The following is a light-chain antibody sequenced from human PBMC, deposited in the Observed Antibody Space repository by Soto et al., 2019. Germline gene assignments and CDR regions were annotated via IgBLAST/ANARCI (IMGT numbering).Light chain of an antibody. CDR1: QTVSTY. V-gene: IGKV1-39*01. CDR3: QQTYTTPRT. CDR2: ATS. J-gene: IGKJ1*01. Sequence: DTQMTQSPSSLSASVLDRISITCRASQTVSTYLNWYQQKKGKAPTLXISATSTLQSGVPSRFSGSGYGTDFNLTITSLQTEDFATYYCQQTYTTPRTFGQGTKVDIK.